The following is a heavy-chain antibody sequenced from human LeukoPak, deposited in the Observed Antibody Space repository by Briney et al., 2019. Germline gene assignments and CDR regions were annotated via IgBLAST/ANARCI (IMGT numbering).Heavy chain of an antibody. J-gene: IGHJ5*02. CDR3: ARAHDYGASNWFDP. CDR2: IHASGTT. Sequence: SETLSLTCTVSGGSIGTYFWSWTRQPAGKGLEWIGHIHASGTTNYNPSLNSRVTMSTDTSKNHFSLRLASVTAADTAVYYCARAHDYGASNWFDPWGRGTLVTVSS. V-gene: IGHV4-4*07. CDR1: GGSIGTYF. D-gene: IGHD4-17*01.